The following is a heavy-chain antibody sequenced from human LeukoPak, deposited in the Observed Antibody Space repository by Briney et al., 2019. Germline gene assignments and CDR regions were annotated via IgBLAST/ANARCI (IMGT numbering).Heavy chain of an antibody. CDR1: GFSFSSYW. V-gene: IGHV3-74*01. J-gene: IGHJ2*01. CDR2: INSDGSRT. Sequence: PGGSLRLSCAASGFSFSSYWMHWVRQAPGAGLVWVSRINSDGSRTSYADSVKGRFTISRDNAKNTLYLQMNSLRAEDTAVYYCAMISRYGSLWGRGTLVTVSS. D-gene: IGHD3-10*01. CDR3: AMISRYGSL.